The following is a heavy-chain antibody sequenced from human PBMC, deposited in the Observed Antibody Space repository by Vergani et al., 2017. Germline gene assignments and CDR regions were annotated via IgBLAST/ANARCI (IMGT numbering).Heavy chain of an antibody. CDR1: GFTFSSYE. CDR3: ARGPGYSSGWYSYYFDY. Sequence: EVQLVESGGGLVQPGGSLRLSCAASGFTFSSYEMNWVRQAPGKGLEWVSYISSSGSTIYYADSVKGRFTISRDNAKNSLYLQMNSLRAEDTAVYYYARGPGYSSGWYSYYFDYWGQGTLVTVSS. V-gene: IGHV3-48*03. D-gene: IGHD6-19*01. J-gene: IGHJ4*02. CDR2: ISSSGSTI.